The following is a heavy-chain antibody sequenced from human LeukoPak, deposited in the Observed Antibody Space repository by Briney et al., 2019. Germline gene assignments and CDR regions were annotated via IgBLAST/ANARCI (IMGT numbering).Heavy chain of an antibody. CDR1: GGSFSGYY. CDR3: ARFGRGATTRFDY. CDR2: INHSGST. Sequence: SETLSLTCAVYGGSFSGYYWSWIRQPPGKGLEWIGEINHSGSTNYNPSLKSRVTISVDTSKNQFSLKLSSVTAADTAVYYCARFGRGATTRFDYWGQGTLVTVSS. D-gene: IGHD1-26*01. J-gene: IGHJ4*02. V-gene: IGHV4-34*01.